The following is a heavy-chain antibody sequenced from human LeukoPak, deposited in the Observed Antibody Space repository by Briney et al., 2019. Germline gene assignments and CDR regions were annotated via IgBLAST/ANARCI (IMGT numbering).Heavy chain of an antibody. J-gene: IGHJ4*02. CDR2: ISGSGGST. CDR1: GFTLSSYD. D-gene: IGHD6-13*01. Sequence: GGSLRLSCAGSGFTLSSYDMTWVRQAPGKGLEWVSAISGSGGSTYYADSVKGRFTISRDNSKNTLYLQMNSLRAEDTAVYYCAKEGRGTAAGTREFDYWGQGTLVTVSS. V-gene: IGHV3-23*01. CDR3: AKEGRGTAAGTREFDY.